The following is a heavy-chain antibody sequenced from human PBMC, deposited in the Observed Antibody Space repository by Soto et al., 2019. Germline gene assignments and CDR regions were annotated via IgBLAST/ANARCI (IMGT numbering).Heavy chain of an antibody. CDR2: INHSGST. Sequence: LLMLRLPWSVLYGTILTLDWGWIIQTPGKGLERIGEINHSGSTNYNPSLKSRVTISVDTSKNQFSLKLSSVTAADTAVYYCARSRKPSGVPAGDAAFAIRVNGTMVTVSS. D-gene: IGHD2-2*01. J-gene: IGHJ3*02. CDR3: ARSRKPSGVPAGDAAFAI. V-gene: IGHV4-34*01. CDR1: YGTILTLD.